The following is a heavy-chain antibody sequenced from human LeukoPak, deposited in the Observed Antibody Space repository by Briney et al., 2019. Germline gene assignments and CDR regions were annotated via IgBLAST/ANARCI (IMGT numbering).Heavy chain of an antibody. CDR1: DDSITIYY. CDR2: IYYSGST. CDR3: VSSGLGYSYGHFDY. V-gene: IGHV4-59*01. Sequence: SSETLSLTCTVSDDSITIYYWTWIRQPPGKGLEWIGYIYYSGSTNYNPSLKSRVTISVDTSKNQFSLKLSSVTAADTAVYYCVSSGLGYSYGHFDYWGQGTLVTVSS. D-gene: IGHD5-18*01. J-gene: IGHJ4*02.